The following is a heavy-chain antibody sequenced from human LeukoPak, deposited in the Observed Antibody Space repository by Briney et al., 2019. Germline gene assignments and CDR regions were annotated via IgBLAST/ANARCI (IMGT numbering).Heavy chain of an antibody. J-gene: IGHJ4*02. CDR1: GGSIRGYY. CDR2: IYSSGST. CDR3: ARTGIAAAEDY. D-gene: IGHD6-13*01. V-gene: IGHV4-59*12. Sequence: SETLSLTCNVSGGSIRGYYWSWIRQPPGKGLEWIGYIYSSGSTNYNPSLKSRVTISVDTSKNQFSLKLSSVTAADTAVYYCARTGIAAAEDYWGQGTLVTVSS.